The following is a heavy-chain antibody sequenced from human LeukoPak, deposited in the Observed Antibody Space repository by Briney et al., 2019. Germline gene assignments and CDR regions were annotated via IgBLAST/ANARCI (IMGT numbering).Heavy chain of an antibody. J-gene: IGHJ3*02. CDR1: GYTFTSYY. D-gene: IGHD2-2*01. CDR3: ARVSSDCSSTSCYVYDAFDI. Sequence: ASVKVSCKASGYTFTSYYMHWVRQPPGQGLEWMGIINPSGGSTSYAQKFQGRVTMTRDTSTSTVYMELSSLRSEDTAVYYCARVSSDCSSTSCYVYDAFDIWGQGTMVTVSS. CDR2: INPSGGST. V-gene: IGHV1-46*01.